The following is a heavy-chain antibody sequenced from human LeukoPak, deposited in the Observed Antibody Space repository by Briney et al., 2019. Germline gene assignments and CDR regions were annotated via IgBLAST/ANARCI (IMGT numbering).Heavy chain of an antibody. CDR3: AIYTVTTDYFGY. V-gene: IGHV1-18*01. Sequence: ASVKVSCKASGYTFTSYGISWVRQAPGQGLEWMGWISAYNGNTNYAQKLQGRVTMTTDTSTSTAYMELRSLRSDDTAVYYCAIYTVTTDYFGYWGQGTLVTVSS. CDR2: ISAYNGNT. D-gene: IGHD4-11*01. J-gene: IGHJ4*02. CDR1: GYTFTSYG.